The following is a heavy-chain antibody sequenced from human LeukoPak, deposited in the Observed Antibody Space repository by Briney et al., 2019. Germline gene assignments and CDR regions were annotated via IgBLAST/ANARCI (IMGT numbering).Heavy chain of an antibody. Sequence: PGGSLRLSCAASGFTFSNAWMSWVRQAPGKGLEWVGRIKSKTGGGTTDYAAPVKGRFTISRDDSKNTLYLQMNSLKTEDTAVYYCTTDLYYDSSGYPLKIFDYWGQGTLVTVSS. D-gene: IGHD3-22*01. CDR3: TTDLYYDSSGYPLKIFDY. V-gene: IGHV3-15*01. CDR1: GFTFSNAW. J-gene: IGHJ4*02. CDR2: IKSKTGGGTT.